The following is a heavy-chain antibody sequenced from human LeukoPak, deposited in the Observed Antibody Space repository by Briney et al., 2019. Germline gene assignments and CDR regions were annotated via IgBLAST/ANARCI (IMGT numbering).Heavy chain of an antibody. CDR3: AKDRTVGASYWYFDL. CDR1: GFTFSTFA. J-gene: IGHJ2*01. V-gene: IGHV3-23*01. Sequence: GGSLRLSCAASGFTFSTFAMTWVRQAPGKGLEWVSSISGGGDSSYYADSVKGRFTISRDNSKNTLSLQMNSLRAEDTALYYCAKDRTVGASYWYFDLWGRGTLVTVSS. D-gene: IGHD1-26*01. CDR2: ISGGGDSS.